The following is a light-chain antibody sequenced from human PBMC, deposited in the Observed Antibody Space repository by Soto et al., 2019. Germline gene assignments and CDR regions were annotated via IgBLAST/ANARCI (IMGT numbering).Light chain of an antibody. J-gene: IGLJ1*01. CDR3: SSYADRNDV. V-gene: IGLV2-8*01. CDR2: EVI. Sequence: QSALTQPPSASGSPGQSVTISCTGTSSDVGNYDYVSWYQQYPGKAPKLIIYEVIRRPSGVPDRFSGSKSGNTASLTVSGLRPEDEADYYCSSYADRNDVFGTGTKVTVL. CDR1: SSDVGNYDY.